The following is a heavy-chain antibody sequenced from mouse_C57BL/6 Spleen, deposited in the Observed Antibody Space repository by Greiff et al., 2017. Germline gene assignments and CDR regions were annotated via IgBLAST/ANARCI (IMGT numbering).Heavy chain of an antibody. CDR2: INPGSGGT. D-gene: IGHD2-1*01. Sequence: VQLQQSGAELVRPGTSVKVSCKASGYAFTNYLIEWVKQRPGQGLEWIGVINPGSGGTNYNEKFKGKATLTADKSSSTAYMQLSSLTSEDSAVYFCARSGDYGNPYWGQGTLVIVSA. CDR3: ARSGDYGNPY. J-gene: IGHJ3*01. CDR1: GYAFTNYL. V-gene: IGHV1-54*01.